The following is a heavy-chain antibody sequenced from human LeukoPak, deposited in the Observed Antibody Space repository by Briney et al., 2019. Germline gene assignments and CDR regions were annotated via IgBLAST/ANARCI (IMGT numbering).Heavy chain of an antibody. J-gene: IGHJ4*02. V-gene: IGHV1-2*02. CDR3: ASRGEGSSWTFDY. D-gene: IGHD6-13*01. CDR2: INPNSGGT. Sequence: ASVKVSCKASGYTFTGYYMHWVRQARGQGLEWMGWINPNSGGTNYAQKFQGRVTMTRDTSISTAYMELSSLRSDDTAVYYCASRGEGSSWTFDYWGQGTLVTVSS. CDR1: GYTFTGYY.